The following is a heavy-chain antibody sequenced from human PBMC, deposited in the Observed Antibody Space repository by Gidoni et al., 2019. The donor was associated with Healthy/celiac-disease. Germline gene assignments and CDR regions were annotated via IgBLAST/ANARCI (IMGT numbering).Heavy chain of an antibody. CDR1: AFTFSDYN. Sequence: QLQLVESGGGLVTPGGSLRLSCAASAFTFSDYNMGWIRQAPGKGLAWVSYISSSGSTIYYADSGKGRFTISRDNAKNSLYLQMNSLRAEDTAVYYCARVSTIGEFVDYWGQGTLVTVSS. V-gene: IGHV3-11*01. CDR3: ARVSTIGEFVDY. CDR2: ISSSGSTI. D-gene: IGHD3-10*01. J-gene: IGHJ4*02.